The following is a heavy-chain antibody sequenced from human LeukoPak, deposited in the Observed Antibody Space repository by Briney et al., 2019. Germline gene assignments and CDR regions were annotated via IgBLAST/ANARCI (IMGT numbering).Heavy chain of an antibody. CDR3: AKDLLSGYSYGWPLAG. CDR2: ISYDGSNK. J-gene: IGHJ4*02. CDR1: GFTFSSYG. D-gene: IGHD5-18*01. Sequence: PGGSLRLSCAASGFTFSSYGMHWVRQAPGKGLEWVAVISYDGSNKYYADSVKGRFTISRDNSKNTLYLQMNSLRAEDTAVYYCAKDLLSGYSYGWPLAGWGQGTLVTVSS. V-gene: IGHV3-30*18.